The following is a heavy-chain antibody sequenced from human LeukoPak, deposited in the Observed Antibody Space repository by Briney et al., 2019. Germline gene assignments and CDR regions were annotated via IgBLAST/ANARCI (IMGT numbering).Heavy chain of an antibody. CDR2: INHSGST. Sequence: SETLSLTCAVYGGSFSGYYWSWIRQPPGEGMEWIGEINHSGSTNYNPSLKSRVTISVDTSKNQFSLKLSSVTAADTAVYYCATGLRVGATWGQGTLVTVSS. D-gene: IGHD1-26*01. CDR3: ATGLRVGAT. J-gene: IGHJ4*02. CDR1: GGSFSGYY. V-gene: IGHV4-34*01.